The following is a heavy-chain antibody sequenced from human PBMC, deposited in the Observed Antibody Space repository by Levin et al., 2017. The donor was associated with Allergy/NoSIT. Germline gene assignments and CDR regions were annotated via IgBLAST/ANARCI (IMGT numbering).Heavy chain of an antibody. CDR2: IYTSGST. Sequence: PSETLSLTCTVSGGSISSYYWSWIRQPAGKGLEWIGRIYTSGSTNYNPSLKSRVTMSVDTSKNQFSLKLSSVTAADTAVYYCARGSIVVVPAAPSIAARPTYYYYGMDVWGQGTTVTVSS. CDR3: ARGSIVVVPAAPSIAARPTYYYYGMDV. J-gene: IGHJ6*02. CDR1: GGSISSYY. D-gene: IGHD2-2*01. V-gene: IGHV4-4*07.